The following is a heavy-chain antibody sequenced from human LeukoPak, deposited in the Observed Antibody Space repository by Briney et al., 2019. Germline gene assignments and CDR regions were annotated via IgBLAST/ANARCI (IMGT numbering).Heavy chain of an antibody. D-gene: IGHD2-15*01. CDR3: ARAQCCPGTPDY. CDR2: IYTSGST. Sequence: PSETLSLTCTVSGGSISSGSYYWSSIRQPAGNGREWIGRIYTSGSTNYNPSLKSRVTISVDTSKNQFSLKLSSVTAADTAVYYCARAQCCPGTPDYWGQGTLVTVSS. J-gene: IGHJ4*02. V-gene: IGHV4-61*02. CDR1: GGSISSGSYY.